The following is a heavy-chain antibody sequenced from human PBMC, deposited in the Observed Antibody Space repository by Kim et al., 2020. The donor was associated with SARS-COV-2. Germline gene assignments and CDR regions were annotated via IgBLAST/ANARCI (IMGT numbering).Heavy chain of an antibody. J-gene: IGHJ4*02. D-gene: IGHD3-9*01. Sequence: GGSLRLSCAASGFTFSSYAMSWVRQAPGKGLEWVSAISGSGGSTYYADSVKGRFTISRDNSKNTLYLQMNSLRAEDTAVYYCAKDLYYDILTGYFDYWGQGTLVTVSS. CDR3: AKDLYYDILTGYFDY. CDR1: GFTFSSYA. V-gene: IGHV3-23*01. CDR2: ISGSGGST.